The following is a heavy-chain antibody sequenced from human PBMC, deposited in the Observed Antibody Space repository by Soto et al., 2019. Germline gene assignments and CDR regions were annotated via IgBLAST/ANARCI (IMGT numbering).Heavy chain of an antibody. J-gene: IGHJ4*02. CDR1: GAPITINY. CDR3: ASRVAGPYHLDY. CDR2: IYYSGST. D-gene: IGHD6-19*01. Sequence: SETRSLTCTVSGAPITINYWSWIRQAPGKGLEWIGYIYYSGSTTYNPSLKSRGTMSADTSKDQLSLKLSSVTAADTAVYYCASRVAGPYHLDYWGQGTLVTVSS. V-gene: IGHV4-59*01.